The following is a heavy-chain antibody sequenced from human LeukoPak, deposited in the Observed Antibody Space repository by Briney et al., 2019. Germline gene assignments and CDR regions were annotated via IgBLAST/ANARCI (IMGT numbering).Heavy chain of an antibody. J-gene: IGHJ6*02. D-gene: IGHD6-6*01. V-gene: IGHV4-34*01. CDR2: INHSGST. Sequence: SETLSLTCTVSGGSLEGLYWSWIRQPPGKGLEWIGEINHSGSTNYNPSLKSRVTISVDTSKNQFSLKLSSVTAADTAVYYCARGTLYSSSSLRRNDYYGMDVWGQGTTVTVSS. CDR1: GGSLEGLY. CDR3: ARGTLYSSSSLRRNDYYGMDV.